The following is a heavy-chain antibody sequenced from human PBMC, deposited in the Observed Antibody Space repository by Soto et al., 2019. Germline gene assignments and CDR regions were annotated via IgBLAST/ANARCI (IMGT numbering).Heavy chain of an antibody. CDR2: ISAHNGNK. CDR1: GYTFSNYD. J-gene: IGHJ6*02. CDR3: ARGLLAYFGMDV. V-gene: IGHV1-18*01. Sequence: QVQLVQSGAEVKKPGASVKVSCKASGYTFSNYDISWVRQAPGQGLEWMAWISAHNGNKNYAENFQGRVTMTTDTSTSTAYLEVRILSSADTAGYYCARGLLAYFGMDVWGQGTTVTVS.